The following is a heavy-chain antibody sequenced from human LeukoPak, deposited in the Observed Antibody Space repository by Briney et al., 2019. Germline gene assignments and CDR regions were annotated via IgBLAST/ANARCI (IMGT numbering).Heavy chain of an antibody. V-gene: IGHV1-18*01. Sequence: ASVKVSCKASGYTFTSYGISWVRQAPGQGLEWMGWISAYNGNTNYAQKLQGRDTMTTDTSTSTAYMELRSLRSDDTAVYYCARDRAERWLQPTNDYWGQGTLVTVSS. D-gene: IGHD5-24*01. CDR2: ISAYNGNT. CDR3: ARDRAERWLQPTNDY. J-gene: IGHJ4*02. CDR1: GYTFTSYG.